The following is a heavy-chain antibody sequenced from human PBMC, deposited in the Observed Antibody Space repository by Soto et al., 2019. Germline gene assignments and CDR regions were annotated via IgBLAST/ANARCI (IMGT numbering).Heavy chain of an antibody. D-gene: IGHD1-1*01. CDR2: IYAAGTT. J-gene: IGHJ5*01. CDR3: VRDGTKTLRDWFDP. CDR1: GASISGFY. Sequence: PSETLSITCTVSGASISGFYWSWIRKSAGKGLEWIGRIYAAGTTDYNPSLKSRVMMSVDTSKKQFSLKLRSVTAAGTAVYYCVRDGTKTLRDWFDPWGQGISVTVSS. V-gene: IGHV4-4*07.